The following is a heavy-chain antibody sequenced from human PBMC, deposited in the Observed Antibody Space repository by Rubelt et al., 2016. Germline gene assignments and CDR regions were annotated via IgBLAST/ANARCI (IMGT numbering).Heavy chain of an antibody. CDR2: IGGSGGRK. CDR1: GFTFSSYW. Sequence: EVQLVESGGGLVQPGGSLRLSSAASGFTFSSYWMPWVRQAPGRGLLWVYAIGGSGGRKSHAESGKGRFTISGDNSKNTLYLQMNSRRAEDTAVYYCAKEGWLPYAHWGQGTLVTVSS. D-gene: IGHD5-12*01. CDR3: AKEGWLPYAH. V-gene: IGHV3-23*04. J-gene: IGHJ4*02.